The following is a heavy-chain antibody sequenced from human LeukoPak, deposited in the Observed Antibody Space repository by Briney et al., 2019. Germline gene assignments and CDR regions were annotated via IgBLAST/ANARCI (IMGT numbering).Heavy chain of an antibody. CDR3: AKVWVGSGSYLY. Sequence: GGSLRLSCAASGFTFSSYGMSWVRQAPGKGLEWVSAITATSSSTHDADSVQGRFTISRDNSKDTLYLQMNSLRPEDTAIYYCAKVWVGSGSYLYWGQGTLVTVSS. J-gene: IGHJ4*02. CDR2: ITATSSST. V-gene: IGHV3-23*01. D-gene: IGHD1-26*01. CDR1: GFTFSSYG.